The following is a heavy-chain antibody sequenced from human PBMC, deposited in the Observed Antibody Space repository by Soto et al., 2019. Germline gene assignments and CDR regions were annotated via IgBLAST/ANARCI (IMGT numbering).Heavy chain of an antibody. CDR1: GFTFRNYG. CDR3: AKDFTASYGALDY. J-gene: IGHJ4*02. D-gene: IGHD4-17*01. V-gene: IGHV3-23*01. CDR2: ISSGGST. Sequence: EVQLLESGGGSVQSGGSLRLSCAASGFTFRNYGMSWVRQAPGKGLEWVSAISSGGSTYYADSVKGRFTISRDNSKNTLYLQINSLTTEDTAVYYCAKDFTASYGALDYWGQGTLVTVSS.